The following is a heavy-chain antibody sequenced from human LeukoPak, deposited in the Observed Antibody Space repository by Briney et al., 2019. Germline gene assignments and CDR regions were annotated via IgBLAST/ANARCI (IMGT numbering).Heavy chain of an antibody. CDR2: INPSGGST. D-gene: IGHD3-10*01. J-gene: IGHJ3*02. Sequence: ASVKVSCKASGYTFTGYYMHWVRQAPGQGLEWMGWINPSGGSTSYAQKFQGRVTMTRDMSTSTVYMELSSLRSEDTAVYYCASLVRGSGSYYNSRPQDAFDIWGQGTMVTVSS. CDR3: ASLVRGSGSYYNSRPQDAFDI. CDR1: GYTFTGYY. V-gene: IGHV1-46*01.